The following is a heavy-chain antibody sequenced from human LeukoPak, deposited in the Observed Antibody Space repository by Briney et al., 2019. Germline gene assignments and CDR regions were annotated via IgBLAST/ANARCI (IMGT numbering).Heavy chain of an antibody. Sequence: PGGSLRLSCAASGFTFSSYAMSWFRQAPGKGLEWVSGISGSGIGGRTHYADSVKGRFTISRDNSKNALYLQMNSLRAEDTAVYYCAKDHPPLYGDYHQGYFDYWGQGILVTVSS. V-gene: IGHV3-23*01. D-gene: IGHD4-17*01. J-gene: IGHJ4*02. CDR1: GFTFSSYA. CDR3: AKDHPPLYGDYHQGYFDY. CDR2: ISGSGIGGRT.